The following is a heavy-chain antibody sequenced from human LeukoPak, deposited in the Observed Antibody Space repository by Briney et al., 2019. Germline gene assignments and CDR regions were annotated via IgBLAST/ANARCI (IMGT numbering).Heavy chain of an antibody. CDR3: ARDTGDSLSPIVVVPAAATGAFDI. CDR2: IIPIFGTA. Sequence: SVKVSCKASGGTFSSYAISWVRQAPGQGLEWMGGIIPIFGTANYAQKFQGRVTITTDESTSTAYMELGSLRSEDTAVYYCARDTGDSLSPIVVVPAAATGAFDIWGQGTMVTVSS. CDR1: GGTFSSYA. V-gene: IGHV1-69*05. D-gene: IGHD2-2*01. J-gene: IGHJ3*02.